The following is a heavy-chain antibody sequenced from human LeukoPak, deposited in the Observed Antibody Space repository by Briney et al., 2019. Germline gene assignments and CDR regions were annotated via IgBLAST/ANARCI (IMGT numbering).Heavy chain of an antibody. J-gene: IGHJ4*02. CDR3: AKDTRAAAGTVAY. D-gene: IGHD6-13*01. Sequence: GGSLRLSCAAPGFTFSSYEMNWVRQAPGKGLEWVSYISSSGSTIYYADSVKGRFTISRDNAKNSLYLQMNSLRAEDTALYYCAKDTRAAAGTVAYWGQGTLVTVSS. CDR2: ISSSGSTI. CDR1: GFTFSSYE. V-gene: IGHV3-48*03.